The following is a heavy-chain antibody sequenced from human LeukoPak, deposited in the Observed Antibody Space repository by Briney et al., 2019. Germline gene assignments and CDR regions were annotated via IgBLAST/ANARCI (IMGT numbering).Heavy chain of an antibody. Sequence: SETLSLTCTVSGGSISSYYWSWLRQPPGKGLEWIGYIYYSGSTNYNPSLKSRVTISVDTSKNQFSLKLSSVPAADTAVYYCARGRDYYDSSGYYPTFDYWGQGTLVTVSS. D-gene: IGHD3-22*01. J-gene: IGHJ4*02. CDR1: GGSISSYY. CDR2: IYYSGST. V-gene: IGHV4-59*01. CDR3: ARGRDYYDSSGYYPTFDY.